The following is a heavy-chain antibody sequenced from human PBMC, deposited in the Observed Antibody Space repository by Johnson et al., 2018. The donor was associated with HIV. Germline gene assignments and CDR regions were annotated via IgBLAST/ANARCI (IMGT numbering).Heavy chain of an antibody. D-gene: IGHD3-16*01. CDR3: AREFGGLSAFDI. CDR2: IWYDGSNK. Sequence: QMLLVESGGGVVQPGRSLRLSCAASGFTFSSYGMHWVRQAPGKGLEWVAGIWYDGSNKYYADSVKGRFTISRDNFKNTLYLQMNSLRAEDPAVYYCAREFGGLSAFDIWGQGTMVTVSS. V-gene: IGHV3-33*01. J-gene: IGHJ3*02. CDR1: GFTFSSYG.